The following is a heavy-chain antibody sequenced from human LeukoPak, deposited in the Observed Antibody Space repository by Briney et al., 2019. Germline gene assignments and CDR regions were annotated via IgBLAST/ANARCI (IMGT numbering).Heavy chain of an antibody. CDR1: GGSFSSYY. V-gene: IGHV4-34*01. CDR2: IDHSGST. D-gene: IGHD6-13*01. CDR3: ARNFPYSRLDY. J-gene: IGHJ4*02. Sequence: KTSETLSLTCAVSGGSFSSYYWSWIRQPPGKGLDWIGEIDHSGSTLYNPSLKSRVTISVDTSKSQFSLQLKSVTAADTAVYYCARNFPYSRLDYWGQGTLVTVSS.